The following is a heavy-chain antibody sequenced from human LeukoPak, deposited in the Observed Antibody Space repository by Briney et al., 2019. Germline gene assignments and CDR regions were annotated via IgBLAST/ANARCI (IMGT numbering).Heavy chain of an antibody. J-gene: IGHJ6*03. CDR2: ISYDGSNK. Sequence: GGSLRLSCAASGFTFSSYGMHWVRQAPGKGLEWVAVISYDGSNKYYADSVKGRFTISRDNSKNTLYLQMNSLRAEDTAVYYCAKGGGYGAQYYYYYLDVWGKGTTVTISS. D-gene: IGHD5-12*01. CDR1: GFTFSSYG. V-gene: IGHV3-30*18. CDR3: AKGGGYGAQYYYYYLDV.